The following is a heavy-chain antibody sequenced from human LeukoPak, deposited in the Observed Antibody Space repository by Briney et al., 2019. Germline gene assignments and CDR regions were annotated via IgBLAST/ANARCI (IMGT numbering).Heavy chain of an antibody. V-gene: IGHV3-30*02. Sequence: GGSLRLSCAASGFTFNNYGMHWVRQAPGKGLEWVAFIRYDGSNTYYADSVKGRFTISRDNAKNSLYLQMNSLRAEDTAVYYCARGARGGQLWLHGDYWGQGTLVTVSS. CDR3: ARGARGGQLWLHGDY. CDR1: GFTFNNYG. CDR2: IRYDGSNT. J-gene: IGHJ4*02. D-gene: IGHD5-18*01.